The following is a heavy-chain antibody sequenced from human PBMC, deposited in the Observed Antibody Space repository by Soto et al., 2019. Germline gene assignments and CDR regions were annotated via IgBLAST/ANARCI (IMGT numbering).Heavy chain of an antibody. J-gene: IGHJ4*02. D-gene: IGHD3-16*01. Sequence: GGSLRLSCVASGFTFTTYAMQWVRQAPGKGLEWVAVMSSDGSNTYYADSVKGRFTISRDNSKNTLYLQMSSLRAEDTAVYFCGRDLGSEALGESFDSGGQGTLVPVSS. CDR2: MSSDGSNT. V-gene: IGHV3-30-3*01. CDR1: GFTFTTYA. CDR3: GRDLGSEALGESFDS.